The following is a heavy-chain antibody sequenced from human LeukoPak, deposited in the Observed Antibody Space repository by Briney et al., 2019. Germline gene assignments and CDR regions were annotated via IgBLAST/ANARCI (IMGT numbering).Heavy chain of an antibody. Sequence: SETLSLTCTVSGGSISSGGYYWSWIRQHPGKGLEWIGYIYYSGSTYYNPSLKSRVTISVDTSKNQFSLKLSSVTAADTAVYYCARVVATHYYDSSGYYFDYWGQGTLVTVSS. CDR3: ARVVATHYYDSSGYYFDY. CDR2: IYYSGST. D-gene: IGHD3-22*01. J-gene: IGHJ4*02. V-gene: IGHV4-31*03. CDR1: GGSISSGGYY.